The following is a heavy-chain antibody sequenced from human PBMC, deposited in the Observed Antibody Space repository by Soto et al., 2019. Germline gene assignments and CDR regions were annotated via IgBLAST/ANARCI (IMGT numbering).Heavy chain of an antibody. CDR3: ARGFKQLVDYYYYGMDV. Sequence: ASVKVSCKASGYTFTGYDINWVRQATGQGLEWMGWMNPNSGNTGYAQKFQGRVTMTRNTSISTAYMELSSLRSEDTAVYYCARGFKQLVDYYYYGMDVWGQGTTVTVSS. CDR2: MNPNSGNT. CDR1: GYTFTGYD. V-gene: IGHV1-8*01. J-gene: IGHJ6*02. D-gene: IGHD6-6*01.